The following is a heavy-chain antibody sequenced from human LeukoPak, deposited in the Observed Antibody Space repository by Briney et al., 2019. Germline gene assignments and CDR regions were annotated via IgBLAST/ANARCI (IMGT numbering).Heavy chain of an antibody. D-gene: IGHD6-6*01. J-gene: IGHJ3*02. CDR3: ARDRISIADLHDAFDI. Sequence: ASVKVSCKASGYTFTSYDINWVRQATGQGLEWMGWMNPNSGNTGYAQKFQGRVTMTRNTSISTAYMELSSLRSEDTAVYYCARDRISIADLHDAFDIWGQGTMVTVSS. CDR2: MNPNSGNT. V-gene: IGHV1-8*01. CDR1: GYTFTSYD.